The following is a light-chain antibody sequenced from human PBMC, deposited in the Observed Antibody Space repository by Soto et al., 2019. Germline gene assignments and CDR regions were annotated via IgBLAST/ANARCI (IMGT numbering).Light chain of an antibody. CDR3: QQDYTLPWT. V-gene: IGKV3D-7*01. CDR2: GAS. CDR1: QSVSSSY. J-gene: IGKJ1*01. Sequence: EIVMTQSRATLSLSPGERATLSCRASQSVSSSYLSWYQQKPGQAPRLLIYGASTRATGIPARFSGSGSGTDFTLTISRLKPEDFAVYYCQQDYTLPWTFGQGTKVEIK.